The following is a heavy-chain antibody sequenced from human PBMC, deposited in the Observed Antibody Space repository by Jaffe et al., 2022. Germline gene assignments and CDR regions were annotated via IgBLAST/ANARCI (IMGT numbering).Heavy chain of an antibody. Sequence: EVQLVQSGAEVKKPGESLKISCRASGYSFTSYWIGWVRQMPGEGLEWMGIIYPGDSDTRYSPSFQGQVTISADKSINTAYLQWSSLKASDTAMYFCARHGGGSIVATIQLGYWGQGTLVTVSS. CDR2: IYPGDSDT. V-gene: IGHV5-51*01. D-gene: IGHD5-12*01. CDR1: GYSFTSYW. CDR3: ARHGGGSIVATIQLGY. J-gene: IGHJ4*02.